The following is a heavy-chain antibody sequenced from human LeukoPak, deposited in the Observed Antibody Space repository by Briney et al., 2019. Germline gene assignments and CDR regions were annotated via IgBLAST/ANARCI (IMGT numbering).Heavy chain of an antibody. CDR3: ARINRQQLVLDY. CDR2: IYHSGST. V-gene: IGHV4-38-2*01. CDR1: GYSISSGYY. D-gene: IGHD6-13*01. J-gene: IGHJ4*02. Sequence: PSETLSLTCAVSGYSISSGYYWGWIRQPPGKGLEWTGSIYHSGSTYYNPSLKSRVTISVDTSKNQFSLKLSSVTAADTAVYYCARINRQQLVLDYWGQGTLVTVSS.